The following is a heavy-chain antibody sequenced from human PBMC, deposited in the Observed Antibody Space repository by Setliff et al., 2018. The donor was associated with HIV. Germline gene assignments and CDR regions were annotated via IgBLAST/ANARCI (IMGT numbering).Heavy chain of an antibody. J-gene: IGHJ6*03. Sequence: GGSLRLSCAASGFTFDDYAMHWVRQAPGKGLEWVSGISWNSGRIEHADSVKGRFTISRDNAKNSLYLQMNSLRAEDTGLYYCAKAKWLPRNSFYYYMDVWGKGTTVTDSS. D-gene: IGHD6-19*01. V-gene: IGHV3-9*01. CDR1: GFTFDDYA. CDR3: AKAKWLPRNSFYYYMDV. CDR2: ISWNSGRI.